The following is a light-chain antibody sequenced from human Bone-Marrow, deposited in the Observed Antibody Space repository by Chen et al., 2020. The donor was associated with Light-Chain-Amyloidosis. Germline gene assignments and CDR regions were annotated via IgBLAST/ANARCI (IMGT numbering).Light chain of an antibody. Sequence: QSALTQPASVSGSPGQSITISCTGTSSDVGSYDLVSWYQQHPVKAPKLMIYEVSKRPSGVSNRFSGSKSGNTASLTISGLQAEDEADYYCCSYAGSSTNWVFGGGTKLTVL. CDR1: SSDVGSYDL. CDR2: EVS. J-gene: IGLJ3*02. V-gene: IGLV2-23*02. CDR3: CSYAGSSTNWV.